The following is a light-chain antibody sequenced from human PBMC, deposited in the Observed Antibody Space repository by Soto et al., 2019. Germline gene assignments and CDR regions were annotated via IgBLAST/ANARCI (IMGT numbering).Light chain of an antibody. CDR1: SNDVGGYNY. V-gene: IGLV2-8*01. CDR2: EVN. Sequence: QSVLTQPPSASGSPGQSVTISCTGTSNDVGGYNYVSWFQHHPGKAPKLIISEVNKRPSGVPDRFSGSKSGNTASLTVSGLLAEDEADYYCTSYGGRDNLIFGGGTKLTVL. J-gene: IGLJ2*01. CDR3: TSYGGRDNLI.